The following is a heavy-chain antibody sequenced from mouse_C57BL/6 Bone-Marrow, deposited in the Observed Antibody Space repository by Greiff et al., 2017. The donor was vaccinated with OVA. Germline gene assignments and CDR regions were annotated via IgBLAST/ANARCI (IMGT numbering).Heavy chain of an antibody. Sequence: VQGVESGPGLVQPSQSLSITCTVSGFSLTSYGVHWVRQSPGKGLEWLGVIWRGGSTDYNAAFMSRLSITKDNSKSQVFIKMDSLQADDTAIYYCAKSLLSCCAYWGQGTLVTVSA. J-gene: IGHJ3*01. CDR3: AKSLLSCCAY. D-gene: IGHD2-10*01. CDR1: GFSLTSYG. CDR2: IWRGGST. V-gene: IGHV2-5*01.